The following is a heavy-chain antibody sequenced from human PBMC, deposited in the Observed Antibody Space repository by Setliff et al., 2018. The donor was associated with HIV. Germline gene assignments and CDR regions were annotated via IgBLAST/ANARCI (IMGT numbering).Heavy chain of an antibody. J-gene: IGHJ4*02. CDR1: GYIFTSYG. D-gene: IGHD6-19*01. CDR3: ARYTSGWFHFDY. CDR2: ISAYNGNT. Sequence: ASVKVSCKASGYIFTSYGITWVRQAPGQGLEWVGWISAYNGNTNYAQKLQGRVTMTRDTSITTAYMELSSLRSDDTAVYYCARYTSGWFHFDYWGQGTLVTVSS. V-gene: IGHV1-18*01.